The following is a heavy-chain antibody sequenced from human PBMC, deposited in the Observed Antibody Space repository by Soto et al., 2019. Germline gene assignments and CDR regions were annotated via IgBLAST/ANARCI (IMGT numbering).Heavy chain of an antibody. V-gene: IGHV4-30-4*01. CDR3: ARVGGRVPYDSSGYYYYYYGMDV. CDR2: LYYSGST. J-gene: IGHJ6*02. Sequence: QVQLQESGPGLVKPSQTLSLTCTVSGGSISSGDYYWSWIRQPPGTGLEWIGYLYYSGSTYYNPSLKSRVTISVDTSKNQSSLKLSSVTAADTAVYYCARVGGRVPYDSSGYYYYYYGMDVWGQGTTVTASS. CDR1: GGSISSGDYY. D-gene: IGHD3-22*01.